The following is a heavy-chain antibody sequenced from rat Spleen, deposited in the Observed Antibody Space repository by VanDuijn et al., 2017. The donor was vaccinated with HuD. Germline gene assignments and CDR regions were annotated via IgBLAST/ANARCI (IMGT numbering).Heavy chain of an antibody. D-gene: IGHD1-11*01. CDR2: ISYDGTAT. CDR1: GFTFTSYW. J-gene: IGHJ2*01. CDR3: ARHRNYGGIPFEY. V-gene: IGHV5-58*01. Sequence: EVQLVETGGGVVQPGRSLKLSCVVSGFTFTSYWIYWVRQAPGKGLEWVSSISYDGTATYYRDSVKGRFTLSRDNAKNTLSLQMDSLRTEDTATYYCARHRNYGGIPFEYWGQGVMVTVSS.